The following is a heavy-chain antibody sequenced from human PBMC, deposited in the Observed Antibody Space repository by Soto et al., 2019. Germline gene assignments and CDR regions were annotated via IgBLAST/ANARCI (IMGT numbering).Heavy chain of an antibody. Sequence: QVQLVQSGAEVKKPGASVKVSCKASGYTFINYDINWVRQATGQGLEWMGWMNPNSGNTGYAQKFQGRVTMTRNTSISTAYMELSNLRSEDTAVYYCATAGSPEIPAGKMYYFDYWGQGTLVTVSS. J-gene: IGHJ4*02. D-gene: IGHD6-13*01. V-gene: IGHV1-8*01. CDR3: ATAGSPEIPAGKMYYFDY. CDR2: MNPNSGNT. CDR1: GYTFINYD.